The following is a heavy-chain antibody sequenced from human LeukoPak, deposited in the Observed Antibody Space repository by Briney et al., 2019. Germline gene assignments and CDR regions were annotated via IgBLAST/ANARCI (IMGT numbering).Heavy chain of an antibody. Sequence: GGSLRLSCAASGFTFGSYGMSWVRQAPGKGLEWVAFTTTTGATTSYAGSVKGRFTISRDNARDTLYMQMNSLRDEDTALYYCTIMHGYYDGSGYWVQWGQGTLVTVSS. CDR1: GFTFGSYG. J-gene: IGHJ4*02. V-gene: IGHV3-23*01. D-gene: IGHD3-22*01. CDR3: TIMHGYYDGSGYWVQ. CDR2: TTTTGATT.